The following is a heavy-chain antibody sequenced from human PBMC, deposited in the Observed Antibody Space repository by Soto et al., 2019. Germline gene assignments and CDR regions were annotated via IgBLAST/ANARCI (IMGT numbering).Heavy chain of an antibody. CDR3: ASNRREQLGWFDP. D-gene: IGHD6-13*01. J-gene: IGHJ5*02. V-gene: IGHV4-31*02. CDR1: GGSISSGGYY. Sequence: PSETLSLTCTVSGGSISSGGYYWSWIRQHPGKGLEWIGYIYYSGSTYYNPSLKSRVTISVDTSKNQFSLKLSSVTAADTAVYYCASNRREQLGWFDPWGQGTLVTVSS. CDR2: IYYSGST.